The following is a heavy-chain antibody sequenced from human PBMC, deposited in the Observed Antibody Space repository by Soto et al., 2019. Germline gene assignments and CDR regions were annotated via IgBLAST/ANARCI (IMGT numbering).Heavy chain of an antibody. Sequence: QLQLQESGPGLVKPSETLSLTCTVTGGSISSSSYYCGWIRQPPGKGLEWIGSLYYSGSTYNNPSLKSRDTISVDTSKNQFSRKLSAVTAADTAVYYCARLGYYGSGSVDVWGQGTTVTVSS. J-gene: IGHJ6*02. CDR3: ARLGYYGSGSVDV. CDR2: LYYSGST. V-gene: IGHV4-39*01. CDR1: GGSISSSSYY. D-gene: IGHD3-10*01.